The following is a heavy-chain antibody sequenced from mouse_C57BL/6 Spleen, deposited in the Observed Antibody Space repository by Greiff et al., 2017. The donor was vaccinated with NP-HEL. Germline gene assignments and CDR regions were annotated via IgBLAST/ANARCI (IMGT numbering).Heavy chain of an antibody. CDR3: AREDQYFDV. V-gene: IGHV5-4*01. J-gene: IGHJ1*03. CDR2: ISDGGSYT. Sequence: EVQLVESGGGLVKPGGSLKLSCAASGFTFSSYAMSWVRQTPEKRLEWVATISDGGSYTYYPDNVKGRFTISRDNAKNNLYLQMSHLKSEDTAMYYCAREDQYFDVWGTGTTVTVSS. CDR1: GFTFSSYA.